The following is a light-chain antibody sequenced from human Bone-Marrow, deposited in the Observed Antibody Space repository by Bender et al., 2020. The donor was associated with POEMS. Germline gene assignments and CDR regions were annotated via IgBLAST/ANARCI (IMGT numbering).Light chain of an antibody. CDR3: CSYAGREVV. CDR1: SSDVDNYNL. V-gene: IGLV2-23*01. CDR2: EGS. J-gene: IGLJ2*01. Sequence: QSALTQPASVSGSPGQSITISCTGTSSDVDNYNLVSWYQQRPGKPPKLIVYEGSKRPSGVSNRFSGSKSGNTASLTISGLQAEDEADYFCCSYAGREVVFGGGTKLTVL.